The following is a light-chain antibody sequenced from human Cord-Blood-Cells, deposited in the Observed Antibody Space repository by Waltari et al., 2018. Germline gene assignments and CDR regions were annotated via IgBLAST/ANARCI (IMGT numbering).Light chain of an antibody. CDR1: SSNIGAGYD. J-gene: IGLJ3*02. V-gene: IGLV1-40*01. CDR2: GNS. Sequence: QSVLTQPPSVSGAPGQRVTISCTGSSSNIGAGYDVHWYQQLPGTAPKLLIYGNSNRPSGVPDRFSGSKSGNTASLTISGLQAEDEADYYCQTWGTGIRVFGGGTKLTVL. CDR3: QTWGTGIRV.